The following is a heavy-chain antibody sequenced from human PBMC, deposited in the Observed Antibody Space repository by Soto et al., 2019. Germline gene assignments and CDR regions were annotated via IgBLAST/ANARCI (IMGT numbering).Heavy chain of an antibody. CDR1: GYTFTRNS. D-gene: IGHD4-17*01. V-gene: IGHV1-3*01. J-gene: IGHJ6*03. CDR3: AASPSTVTTPYYFYYMDV. CDR2: INAGNGNT. Sequence: GASVKVSCKAPGYTFTRNSMHWVRQAPGQRLEWMGWINAGNGNTKYSLKFQGRVTITRDTSAGAAYMELSSLTSEDTAVYYCAASPSTVTTPYYFYYMDVWGKGTTVPVSS.